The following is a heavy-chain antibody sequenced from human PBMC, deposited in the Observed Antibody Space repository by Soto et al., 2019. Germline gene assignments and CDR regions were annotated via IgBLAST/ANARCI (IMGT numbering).Heavy chain of an antibody. CDR3: ARRPITIFGVVSSFDY. D-gene: IGHD3-3*01. Sequence: SETLSLTCAVYGGSFSGYYWSWIRQPPGKGLEWIGSIYYSGSTYYNPSLKSRVTISVDTSKNQFSLKLSSVTAADTAVYYCARRPITIFGVVSSFDYWGQGTLVTVSS. CDR1: GGSFSGYY. J-gene: IGHJ4*02. CDR2: IYYSGST. V-gene: IGHV4-34*01.